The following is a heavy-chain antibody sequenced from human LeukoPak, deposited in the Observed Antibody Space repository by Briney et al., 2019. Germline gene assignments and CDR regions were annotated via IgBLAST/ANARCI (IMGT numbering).Heavy chain of an antibody. D-gene: IGHD1/OR15-1a*01. CDR2: INPSGGST. J-gene: IGHJ4*02. CDR3: ARGSDKGGWNSFDY. Sequence: ASVKVSCKASGYTFTSYNMHWVRRAPGQGLEWMGTINPSGGSTTYAQEFQGRVTMTRDTPTSTVYMELSSLRSEETAVYYCARGSDKGGWNSFDYWGQGTLVTVSS. CDR1: GYTFTSYN. V-gene: IGHV1-46*01.